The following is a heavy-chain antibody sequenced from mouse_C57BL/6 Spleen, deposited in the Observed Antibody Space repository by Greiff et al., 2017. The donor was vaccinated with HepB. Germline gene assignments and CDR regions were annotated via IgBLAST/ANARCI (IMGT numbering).Heavy chain of an antibody. CDR2: ISSGSSTI. V-gene: IGHV5-17*01. Sequence: EVHLVESGGGLVKPGGSLKLSCAASGFTFSDYGMHWVRQAPEKGLEWVAYISSGSSTIYYADTVKGRFTISRDNAKNTLFLQMTSLRSEDTAMYYCARTYGSSFAYWGQGTLVTVSA. J-gene: IGHJ3*01. CDR3: ARTYGSSFAY. CDR1: GFTFSDYG. D-gene: IGHD1-1*01.